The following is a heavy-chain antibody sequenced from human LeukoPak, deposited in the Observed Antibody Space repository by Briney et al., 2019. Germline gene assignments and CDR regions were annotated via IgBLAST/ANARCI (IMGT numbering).Heavy chain of an antibody. CDR3: ARDQYYYDSSGCLDV. CDR2: INHSGST. Sequence: SETLSLTCAVYGGSFSGYYWSWVRQPPEKGLEWIGEINHSGSTNYNPSLKSRVTISVDTSKNQFSLKLSSVTAADTAVYYCARDQYYYDSSGCLDVWGKGTTVTISS. J-gene: IGHJ6*04. D-gene: IGHD3-22*01. V-gene: IGHV4-34*01. CDR1: GGSFSGYY.